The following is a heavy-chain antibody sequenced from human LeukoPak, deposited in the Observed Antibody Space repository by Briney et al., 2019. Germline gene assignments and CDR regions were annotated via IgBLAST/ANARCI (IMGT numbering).Heavy chain of an antibody. J-gene: IGHJ4*02. CDR1: GFTFSSYA. CDR2: ISGSGGST. CDR3: AKDRFRAGSFDY. D-gene: IGHD1-1*01. V-gene: IGHV3-23*01. Sequence: PGGSLRLSCAASGFTFSSYAMSWVRQAPGKGLEGVSAISGSGGSTYYADSVKGRFTISRDNSKNTLYLQMNSLRAEDTAVYYCAKDRFRAGSFDYWGQGTLVTVSS.